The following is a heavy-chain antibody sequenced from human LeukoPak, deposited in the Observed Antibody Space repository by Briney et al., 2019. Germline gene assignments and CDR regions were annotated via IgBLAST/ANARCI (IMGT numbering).Heavy chain of an antibody. CDR1: GFTFSSYG. Sequence: GGSLRLSCAASGFTFSSYGMHWVRQAPGKGLEWVAFMRYDGSNKYYADSVKGRFTISRDNSKNTLYLQMNSLRAEDTAVYYCAKVEGRYYYYYMDVWGKGTTVTVSS. J-gene: IGHJ6*03. D-gene: IGHD5-24*01. CDR2: MRYDGSNK. V-gene: IGHV3-30*02. CDR3: AKVEGRYYYYYMDV.